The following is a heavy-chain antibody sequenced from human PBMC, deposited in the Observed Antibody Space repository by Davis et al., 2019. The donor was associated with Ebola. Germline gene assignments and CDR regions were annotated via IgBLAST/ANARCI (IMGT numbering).Heavy chain of an antibody. V-gene: IGHV3-7*01. D-gene: IGHD4-11*01. CDR1: GFTLSSYE. J-gene: IGHJ6*02. CDR2: INQDGSQI. Sequence: GESLKISCEASGFTLSSYEINWVRQAPGKGLEWVANINQDGSQINYVDSMRGRFTISRDNAKNSLYLEMDSLRAEDTAVYYCARDRSSNYYYGLDVWGQGTTVTVSS. CDR3: ARDRSSNYYYGLDV.